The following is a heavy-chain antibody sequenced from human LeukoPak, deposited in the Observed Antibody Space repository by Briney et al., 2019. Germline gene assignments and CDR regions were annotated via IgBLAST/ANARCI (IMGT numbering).Heavy chain of an antibody. J-gene: IGHJ4*02. CDR3: ARAAAGLFDY. Sequence: SETLSLTCAVYGGSFSGYYWSWIRQPPGKGLEWIGEINHSGSTNYNPSLKSRVTISVDTSKNQFSPKLSSVTAADTAVYYCARAAAGLFDYWGQGTLVTVSS. V-gene: IGHV4-34*01. D-gene: IGHD6-13*01. CDR1: GGSFSGYY. CDR2: INHSGST.